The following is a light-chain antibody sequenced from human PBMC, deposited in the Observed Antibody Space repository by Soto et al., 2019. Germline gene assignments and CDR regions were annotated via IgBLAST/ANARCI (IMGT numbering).Light chain of an antibody. CDR2: KVS. CDR1: SSDVGAYDY. CDR3: ISYKTDDTFV. Sequence: QSALTQAASVSGSPGQSITISCTGTSSDVGAYDYVTWYQQHPGKAPKVMIYKVSNRPSGVSNRFSGSKSGNTASLTISGLQAEDEAEYFCISYKTDDTFVFGSGTKLTVL. J-gene: IGLJ1*01. V-gene: IGLV2-14*01.